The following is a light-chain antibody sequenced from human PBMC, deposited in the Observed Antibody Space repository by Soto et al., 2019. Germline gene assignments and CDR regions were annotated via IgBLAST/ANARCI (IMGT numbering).Light chain of an antibody. Sequence: DIKRTEYRCFLSPSVVCSVTITCRASQVISTSLAWYQVKPGKAPKLLIYAASTLESGVPSRFSATVSGTEFSLTIASLQPEDFATYYCQQLFDSPITFGQGTRLETK. J-gene: IGKJ5*01. CDR1: QVISTS. V-gene: IGKV1-9*01. CDR3: QQLFDSPIT. CDR2: AAS.